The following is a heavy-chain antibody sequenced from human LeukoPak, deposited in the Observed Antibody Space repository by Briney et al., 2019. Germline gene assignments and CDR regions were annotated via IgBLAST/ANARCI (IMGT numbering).Heavy chain of an antibody. J-gene: IGHJ4*02. CDR1: GFTFSSYG. D-gene: IGHD3-10*01. CDR2: IWYDGSNK. Sequence: GGSLRLSCAASGFTFSSYGMHWVRQAPGKGLEWVAVIWYDGSNKCYADSVKGRFTISRDNSKNTLYLQMNSLRAEDTAVYYCAKEVYRYYYGSGSSFFDYWGQGTLVTVSS. CDR3: AKEVYRYYYGSGSSFFDY. V-gene: IGHV3-33*06.